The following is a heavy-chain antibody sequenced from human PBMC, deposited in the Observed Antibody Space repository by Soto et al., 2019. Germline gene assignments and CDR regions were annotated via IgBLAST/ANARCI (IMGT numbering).Heavy chain of an antibody. V-gene: IGHV4-30-4*01. D-gene: IGHD4-4*01. J-gene: IGHJ6*02. CDR1: GGSISSGDYY. Sequence: SETLSLTCPVSGGSISSGDYYWSWIRQPPGKGLEWIGYIYYSGSTYYNPSLKSRVTISVDTSKNQFSLKLSSVTAADTAVYYCARDVYSNYGMDVWGQGTTVTVSS. CDR2: IYYSGST. CDR3: ARDVYSNYGMDV.